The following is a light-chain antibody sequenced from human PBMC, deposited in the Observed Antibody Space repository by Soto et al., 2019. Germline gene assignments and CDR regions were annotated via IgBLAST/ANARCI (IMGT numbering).Light chain of an antibody. Sequence: EVVVTQSPATLSVSPGERVTLSCRASQSVDSDVAWFQHKPGQAPRLLIYGASTRAAGIPGRFSGSGYETDFTFTINSLEPEDSATYFCQQYNTWVRGTFGQGTKLEIK. J-gene: IGKJ2*01. CDR3: QQYNTWVRGT. CDR1: QSVDSD. CDR2: GAS. V-gene: IGKV3-15*01.